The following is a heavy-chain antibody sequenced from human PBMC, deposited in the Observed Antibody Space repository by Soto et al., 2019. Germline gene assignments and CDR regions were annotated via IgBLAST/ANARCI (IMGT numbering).Heavy chain of an antibody. D-gene: IGHD3-3*01. J-gene: IGHJ5*02. CDR3: ARGYKYYDFWSGYWLFDP. V-gene: IGHV4-30-4*01. CDR1: GGCISSGDYY. Sequence: TLSLTCTVSGGCISSGDYYWSWIRQPPGKGLEWIGYIYYSGSTYYNPSLKSRVTISVDTSKNQFSLKLSSVTAADTAVYYCARGYKYYDFWSGYWLFDPWGQGTLVTV. CDR2: IYYSGST.